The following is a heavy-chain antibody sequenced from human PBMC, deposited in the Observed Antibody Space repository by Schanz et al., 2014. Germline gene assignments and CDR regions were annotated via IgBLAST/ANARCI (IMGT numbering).Heavy chain of an antibody. D-gene: IGHD1-26*01. CDR2: MYINSGST. CDR1: GFTVNTNY. CDR3: VKDLQRELLRDDHYYGMDV. J-gene: IGHJ6*02. Sequence: EVQLVESGGGLVQPGESLRLSCAVSGFTVNTNYMSWVRQAPGKGLEWISSMYINSGSTQYADSVKGRFTTSRDNSKNTMYLQMNSLRAEDTAVYYCVKDLQRELLRDDHYYGMDVWGQGTTVTVSS. V-gene: IGHV3-66*01.